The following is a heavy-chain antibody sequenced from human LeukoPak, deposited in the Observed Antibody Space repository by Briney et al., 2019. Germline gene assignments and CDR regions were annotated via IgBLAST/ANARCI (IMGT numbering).Heavy chain of an antibody. CDR3: ARVGLGYSSSWPIPYFDY. Sequence: PGGSLRLSCAASGFTFSDYYMSWIRQAPGKGLEWVSYISSSGGTIYYADSVKGRFTISRDNAKNSLYLQLNSPRAEDTAVYYCARVGLGYSSSWPIPYFDYWGQGTLVTVSS. CDR2: ISSSGGTI. J-gene: IGHJ4*02. CDR1: GFTFSDYY. V-gene: IGHV3-11*01. D-gene: IGHD6-13*01.